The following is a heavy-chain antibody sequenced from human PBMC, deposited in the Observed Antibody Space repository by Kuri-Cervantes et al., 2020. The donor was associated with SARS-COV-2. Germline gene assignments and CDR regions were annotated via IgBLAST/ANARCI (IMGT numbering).Heavy chain of an antibody. Sequence: SETLSLTCAVYGGSFSGYYWSWIRQPPGKGLEWIGEINHSGSTNYNPSLKSQVTISVDTSKNQFSLKLSSVTAADTAVYYCAREVGDYFDYWGQGTLVTVSS. CDR1: GGSFSGYY. V-gene: IGHV4-34*01. J-gene: IGHJ4*02. CDR2: INHSGST. D-gene: IGHD3-16*01. CDR3: AREVGDYFDY.